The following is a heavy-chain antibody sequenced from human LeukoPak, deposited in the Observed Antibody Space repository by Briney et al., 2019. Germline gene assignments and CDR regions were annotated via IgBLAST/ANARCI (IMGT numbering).Heavy chain of an antibody. CDR1: GFTFSSYA. D-gene: IGHD6-13*01. CDR3: ASTSSSWPYYYYGMDV. J-gene: IGHJ6*02. V-gene: IGHV3-30-3*01. CDR2: ISYDGSNK. Sequence: GGSLRLSCAASGFTFSSYAMHWVRQAPGKGLEWVAVISYDGSNKYYADSVKGRFTISRDNSKNTLYLQMNSLRAEDTAVYYCASTSSSWPYYYYGMDVWGQGTTVTVSS.